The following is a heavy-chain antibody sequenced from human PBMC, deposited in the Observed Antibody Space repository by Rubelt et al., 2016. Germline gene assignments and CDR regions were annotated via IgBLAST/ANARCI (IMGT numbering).Heavy chain of an antibody. J-gene: IGHJ2*01. CDR1: GLTFSIYA. CDR2: IRYDGTTK. Sequence: QIGGSLRLSCAASGLTFSIYAMNWVRQAPGKGLEWVAFIRYDGTTKYHAESVKGRFTISRDNSKNTLYLQMHSLGPEDTAIYYCAKDQSKVIGSYRGLDLWGRGTLVTVSS. V-gene: IGHV3-30*02. D-gene: IGHD1-26*01. CDR3: AKDQSKVIGSYRGLDL.